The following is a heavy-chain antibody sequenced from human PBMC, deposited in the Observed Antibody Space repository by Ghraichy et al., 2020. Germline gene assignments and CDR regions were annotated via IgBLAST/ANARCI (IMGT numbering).Heavy chain of an antibody. D-gene: IGHD2-2*01. J-gene: IGHJ6*02. CDR2: INHSGST. V-gene: IGHV4-34*01. CDR3: ARGGIVVVPAAKGHGMDV. Sequence: SETLSLTCAVYGGSFSGYYWSWIRQPPGKGLEWIGEINHSGSTNYNPSLKSRVTISVDTSKNQFSLKLSSVTAADTAVYYCARGGIVVVPAAKGHGMDVWGQGTTVTVSS. CDR1: GGSFSGYY.